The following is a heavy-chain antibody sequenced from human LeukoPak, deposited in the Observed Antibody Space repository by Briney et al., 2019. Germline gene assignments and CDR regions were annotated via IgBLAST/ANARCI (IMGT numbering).Heavy chain of an antibody. Sequence: GGSLRLSCAASGFTFSSYEMNWVRQAPGKGLEWVSYIRSSGTTIYYADSVKGRFTISRDNAKNSLYLQMNSLRAVDTAVYYCARTVYIYGYYYFDYWGQGTLVTVSS. CDR3: ARTVYIYGYYYFDY. CDR2: IRSSGTTI. J-gene: IGHJ4*02. D-gene: IGHD5-18*01. V-gene: IGHV3-48*03. CDR1: GFTFSSYE.